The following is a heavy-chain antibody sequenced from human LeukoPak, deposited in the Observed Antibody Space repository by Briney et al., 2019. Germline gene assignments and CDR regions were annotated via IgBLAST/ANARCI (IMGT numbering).Heavy chain of an antibody. V-gene: IGHV5-51*01. CDR2: IDPGDSET. CDR3: ARGATALPNFDY. CDR1: GYSFTSYW. J-gene: IGHJ4*02. D-gene: IGHD1-26*01. Sequence: GASLQISCQGSGYSFTSYWIAWVRPMPGKGLEWMGIIDPGDSETRYSPSFQGQVTISADKSISTAYLQWSSLKASHSAMYYCARGATALPNFDYWGQGTLVTVSS.